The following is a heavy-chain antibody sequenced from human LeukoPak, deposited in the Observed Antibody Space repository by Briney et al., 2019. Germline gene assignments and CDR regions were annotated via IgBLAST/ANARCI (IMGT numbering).Heavy chain of an antibody. CDR2: IHHSGST. V-gene: IGHV4-34*01. CDR3: AIRGAYCSSTSCYTSFDY. D-gene: IGHD2-2*02. Sequence: AETLSLTFAVYGGSFSGYYWSWIRQPPGKGLEWIGEIHHSGSTNYNPSLKSRVTISVDTSKNQFSLKLSSVTAADTAVYYCAIRGAYCSSTSCYTSFDYWGQGTLVTVSS. J-gene: IGHJ4*02. CDR1: GGSFSGYY.